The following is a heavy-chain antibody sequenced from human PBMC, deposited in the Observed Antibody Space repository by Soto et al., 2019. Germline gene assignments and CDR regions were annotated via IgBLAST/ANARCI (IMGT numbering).Heavy chain of an antibody. V-gene: IGHV4-34*01. CDR3: ARGRSGGSSGWYNRLYYGMDV. CDR1: GGSFSGYY. J-gene: IGHJ6*02. D-gene: IGHD6-19*01. CDR2: INHSGST. Sequence: PSETLSLTCAVYGGSFSGYYWSWIRQPPGKGLEWIGEINHSGSTNYNPSLKSRVTISVDTSKNQFSLKLSSVTAADTAVYYCARGRSGGSSGWYNRLYYGMDVWGQGTTVTVSS.